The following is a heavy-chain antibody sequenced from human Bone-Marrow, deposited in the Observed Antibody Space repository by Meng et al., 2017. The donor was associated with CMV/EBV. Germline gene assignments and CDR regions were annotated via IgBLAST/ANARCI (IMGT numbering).Heavy chain of an antibody. J-gene: IGHJ6*02. D-gene: IGHD3-3*01. Sequence: SETLSLTCTVSGASISSYYWAWIRQPPGKGLEWIGYIYYSWSANYNPSLRSRVTVSVDTSKNQFSLKLSSVAAADTAVYYCVNAGPKYYGAYYYYGMDVWGQGTTVTVSS. V-gene: IGHV4-59*03. CDR3: VNAGPKYYGAYYYYGMDV. CDR1: GASISSYY. CDR2: IYYSWSA.